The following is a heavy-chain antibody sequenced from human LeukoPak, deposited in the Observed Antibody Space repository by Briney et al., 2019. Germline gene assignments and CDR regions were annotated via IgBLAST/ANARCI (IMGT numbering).Heavy chain of an antibody. J-gene: IGHJ5*02. CDR2: INHSGST. Sequence: ETLSLTCAVYGGSFSGYYWSWIRQPPGKGLEWIGEINHSGSTNYNPSLKSRVTISVDTSKNQFSLKLSSVTAADTAVYYCASAYYYDSSGYYPSWGQGTLVTVSS. CDR1: GGSFSGYY. D-gene: IGHD3-22*01. V-gene: IGHV4-34*01. CDR3: ASAYYYDSSGYYPS.